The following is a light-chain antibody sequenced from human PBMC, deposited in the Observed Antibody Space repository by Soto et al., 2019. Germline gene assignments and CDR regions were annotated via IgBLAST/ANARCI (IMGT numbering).Light chain of an antibody. J-gene: IGKJ5*01. CDR1: QSVSSY. Sequence: EIVLTQPPATPSLSPGERPTPSCRASQSVSSYLAWYQQKPGQAPRLLIYDASNRATGIPARFSGSGSGTDFTLTISSLEPEDFAVYYCQQRSNWPPITFGQGTRLEIK. V-gene: IGKV3-11*01. CDR2: DAS. CDR3: QQRSNWPPIT.